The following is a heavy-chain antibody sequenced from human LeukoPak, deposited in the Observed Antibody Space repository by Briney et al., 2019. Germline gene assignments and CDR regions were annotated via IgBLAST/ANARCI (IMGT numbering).Heavy chain of an antibody. D-gene: IGHD6-13*01. Sequence: PGGSQRLSCAASGFTLSSYAMSWVRQAPGKGLEWVSAISGSGGSTYYADSVKGRFTISRDNSKNTLYLQMNSLRAEDTAVYYCAKDRIAATDYWGQGTLDTVSS. J-gene: IGHJ4*02. CDR1: GFTLSSYA. V-gene: IGHV3-23*01. CDR3: AKDRIAATDY. CDR2: ISGSGGST.